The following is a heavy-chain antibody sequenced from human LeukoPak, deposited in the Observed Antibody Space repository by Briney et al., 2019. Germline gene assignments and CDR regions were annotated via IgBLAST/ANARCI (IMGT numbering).Heavy chain of an antibody. CDR1: GFTFSSYS. Sequence: GGSLRLSCAASGFTFSSYSMNWVRQAPGKGLEWVSSISSSSSYIYYADSVKGRFTISRDNAKNSLYLQMNSLGAEGTAVYYCARDGSVVVAASPFDYWGQGTLVTVSS. J-gene: IGHJ4*02. V-gene: IGHV3-21*01. CDR3: ARDGSVVVAASPFDY. D-gene: IGHD2-15*01. CDR2: ISSSSSYI.